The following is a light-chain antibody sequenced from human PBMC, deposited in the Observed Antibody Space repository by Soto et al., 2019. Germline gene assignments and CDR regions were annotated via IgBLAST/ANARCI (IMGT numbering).Light chain of an antibody. V-gene: IGKV3-11*01. CDR1: QSVSSY. Sequence: EIVLTQSPATLSLSPGERATLSGRASQSVSSYLAWYQHKPGQAPRLLIYDASNRATGIPARFSGSGSGTDFTLTISSLEPEDFAVYYCQQRSNWPITFGQGTRLEIK. J-gene: IGKJ5*01. CDR3: QQRSNWPIT. CDR2: DAS.